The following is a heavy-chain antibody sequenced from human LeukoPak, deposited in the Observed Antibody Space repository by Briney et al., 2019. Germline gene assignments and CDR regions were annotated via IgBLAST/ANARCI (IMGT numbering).Heavy chain of an antibody. J-gene: IGHJ6*02. CDR1: GFTFSSYG. CDR2: ISYDGSNK. CDR3: AKDGMDV. V-gene: IGHV3-30*18. Sequence: GRSLRLSCAASGFTFSSYGMHWVRQAPGKGLEWVAVISYDGSNKYYADSVKGRFTISRDNSENTLYLQMNSLRAEDTAVYYCAKDGMDVWGQGTTVTVSS.